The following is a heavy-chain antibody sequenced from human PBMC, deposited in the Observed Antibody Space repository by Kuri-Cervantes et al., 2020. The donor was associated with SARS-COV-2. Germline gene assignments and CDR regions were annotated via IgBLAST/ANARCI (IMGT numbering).Heavy chain of an antibody. CDR3: ARRAYGEQVDYYYMDV. D-gene: IGHD4-17*01. CDR2: IYPGDSDT. Sequence: GESLNISCKGSGYRFTSYWIGWVRQMPGKGLEWMGIIYPGDSDTRYSPSFQGQVIISADKSISTAFLQWSSLKASDTAMYYCARRAYGEQVDYYYMDVWGKGTTVTVSS. CDR1: GYRFTSYW. V-gene: IGHV5-51*01. J-gene: IGHJ6*03.